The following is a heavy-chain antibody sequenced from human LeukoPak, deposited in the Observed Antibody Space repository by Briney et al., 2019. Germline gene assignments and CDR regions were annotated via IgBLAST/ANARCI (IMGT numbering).Heavy chain of an antibody. CDR1: GGSISSYY. Sequence: PSETLSLTCTVSGGSISSYYWSWIRQPPGKGLEWIGYIYYSGSTNYNPSLKSRVTISVDTSKNQFSLMLSSVTAADTAVYYCAVSYYYDSSGYYPLGYWGQGTLVTVSS. D-gene: IGHD3-22*01. V-gene: IGHV4-59*01. CDR3: AVSYYYDSSGYYPLGY. J-gene: IGHJ4*02. CDR2: IYYSGST.